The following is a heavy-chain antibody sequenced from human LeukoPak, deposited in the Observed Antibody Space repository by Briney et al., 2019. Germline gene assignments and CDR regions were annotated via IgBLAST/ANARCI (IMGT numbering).Heavy chain of an antibody. CDR3: ARGLWEAAFDAFDI. CDR2: MNPNSGNT. CDR1: GYTFTSYD. D-gene: IGHD2-15*01. Sequence: ASVKVSYKASGYTFTSYDINWVRQATGQGLEWMGWMNPNSGNTGYAQKFQGRVTMTRNTSISTAYMELSSLRSEDTAVYYCARGLWEAAFDAFDIWGQGTMVTVSS. V-gene: IGHV1-8*01. J-gene: IGHJ3*02.